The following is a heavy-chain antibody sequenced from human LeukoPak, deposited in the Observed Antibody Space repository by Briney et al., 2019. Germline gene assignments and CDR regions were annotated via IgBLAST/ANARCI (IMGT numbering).Heavy chain of an antibody. CDR3: AIMVQGVIIYYYYMDV. CDR2: INPSGGST. V-gene: IGHV1-46*01. CDR1: GYTFTSYY. J-gene: IGHJ6*03. D-gene: IGHD3-10*01. Sequence: ASVKVSCKASGYTFTSYYMHWVRQAPGQGLERMGIINPSGGSTNYAQKFQGRVTITADKSTSTAYMELSSLRSEDTAVYYCAIMVQGVIIYYYYMDVWGKGTTVTVSS.